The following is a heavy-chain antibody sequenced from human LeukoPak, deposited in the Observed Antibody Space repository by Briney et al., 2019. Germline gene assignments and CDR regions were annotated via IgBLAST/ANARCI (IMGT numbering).Heavy chain of an antibody. CDR3: VKDLDSSGYFPDS. CDR1: GFTFDDYA. CDR2: ISWNGGSI. Sequence: GRSLRLSCAVSGFTFDDYAMHWVRQAPGKGRGGVSGISWNGGSIGYADSVRGRFTISRDNAKNSLYLQMNSLRAEDTALYSCVKDLDSSGYFPDSWGQGTLVTVSS. J-gene: IGHJ4*02. V-gene: IGHV3-9*01. D-gene: IGHD3-22*01.